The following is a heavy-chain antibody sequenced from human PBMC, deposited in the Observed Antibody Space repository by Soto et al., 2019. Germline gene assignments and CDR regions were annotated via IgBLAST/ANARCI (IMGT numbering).Heavy chain of an antibody. CDR1: GYTFTSYA. CDR2: INAGNGNT. D-gene: IGHD3-3*01. CDR3: ARGRREQNNDFWSGYYGNYYFDY. V-gene: IGHV1-3*01. J-gene: IGHJ4*02. Sequence: QVQLVQSGAEVKKPGASVKVSCKASGYTFTSYAMHWVRQAPGQRLEWMGWINAGNGNTKYSQKFQGRVTITRDTSASTAYMELSSLRSEDTAVYYCARGRREQNNDFWSGYYGNYYFDYWGQGTLVTVSS.